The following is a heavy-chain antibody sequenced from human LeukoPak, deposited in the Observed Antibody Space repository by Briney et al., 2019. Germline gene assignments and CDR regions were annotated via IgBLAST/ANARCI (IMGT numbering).Heavy chain of an antibody. J-gene: IGHJ6*02. D-gene: IGHD6-13*01. V-gene: IGHV3-21*01. CDR2: ISSSSSYI. CDR3: ASTSSWTYGMDV. CDR1: GFTFSSYS. Sequence: PGGSLRLSCAASGFTFSSYSMNWVRQAPGKGLEGVSSISSSSSYIYYADSVKGRFTISRDNAKNSLYLQMNSLRAEDTAVYYCASTSSWTYGMDVWGQGTTVTVSS.